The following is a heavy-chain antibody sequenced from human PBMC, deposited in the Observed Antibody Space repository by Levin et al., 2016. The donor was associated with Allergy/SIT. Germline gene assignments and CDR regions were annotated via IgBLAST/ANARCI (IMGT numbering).Heavy chain of an antibody. V-gene: IGHV4-31*03. CDR1: GGSISSGGYY. D-gene: IGHD3-22*01. CDR3: ARVPYDSSGYYWRNGVDY. CDR2: IYYSGST. Sequence: SETLSLTCTVSGGSISSGGYYWSWIRQHPGKGLEWIGYIYYSGSTYYNPSLKSRVTISVDTSKNQFSLKLSSVTAADTAVYYCARVPYDSSGYYWRNGVDYWGQGTLVTVSS. J-gene: IGHJ4*02.